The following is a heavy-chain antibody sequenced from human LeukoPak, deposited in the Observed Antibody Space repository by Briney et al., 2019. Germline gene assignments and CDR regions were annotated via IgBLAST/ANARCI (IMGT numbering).Heavy chain of an antibody. J-gene: IGHJ6*02. CDR1: GYSFTSYW. CDR2: IYPGDSDT. CDR3: ARPVTNYYYGMDV. V-gene: IGHV5-51*01. D-gene: IGHD4-17*01. Sequence: GESLKISCKGSGYSFTSYWIGWVRQMPGKGLEWMRIIYPGDSDTRYSPSFQGQVTISADKSISTAYLQWSSLTASDTAMYYCARPVTNYYYGMDVWGQGTTVTVSS.